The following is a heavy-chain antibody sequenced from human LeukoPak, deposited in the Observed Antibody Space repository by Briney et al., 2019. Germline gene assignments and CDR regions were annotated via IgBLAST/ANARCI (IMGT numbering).Heavy chain of an antibody. J-gene: IGHJ6*03. Sequence: GGSLRLSCAASGFTFSSYWMSWVRQAPGKGLEWVANIKQDGSEKYYVDSVKGRFTISRDNAKNSLYLQMNSLGAEDTAVYYCARAAGSGSYYNAYHYYYYYYTDVWGKGTTVTVSS. CDR3: ARAAGSGSYYNAYHYYYYYYTDV. V-gene: IGHV3-7*01. CDR2: IKQDGSEK. D-gene: IGHD3-10*01. CDR1: GFTFSSYW.